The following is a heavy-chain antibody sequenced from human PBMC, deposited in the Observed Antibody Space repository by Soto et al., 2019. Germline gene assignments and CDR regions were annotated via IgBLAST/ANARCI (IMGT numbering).Heavy chain of an antibody. Sequence: LGGSLRLSCAASGFTFSNYEMNWVRQAPGKGLEWVSYIGTRGRTIYYADSVKGRFTISRDNAKNSLYLQMNSLRAEDTAVYYCARDPAIYSGKFDYGLDVWGQGTTVTVSS. CDR3: ARDPAIYSGKFDYGLDV. CDR1: GFTFSNYE. CDR2: IGTRGRTI. V-gene: IGHV3-48*03. J-gene: IGHJ6*02. D-gene: IGHD4-4*01.